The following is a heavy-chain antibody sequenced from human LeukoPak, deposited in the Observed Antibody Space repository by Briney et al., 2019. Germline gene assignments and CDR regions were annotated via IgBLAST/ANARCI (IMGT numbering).Heavy chain of an antibody. Sequence: GGSLRLSCAASGFTFSSYAMSWVRQAPGKGLEWVSAISGSGGSTYYADSVKGRFTISRDNAKNSLYLQMNSLRAEDTAVYYCARNSMVRGVIYYYMDVWGKGTTVTVSS. CDR2: ISGSGGST. D-gene: IGHD3-10*01. CDR3: ARNSMVRGVIYYYMDV. V-gene: IGHV3-23*01. J-gene: IGHJ6*03. CDR1: GFTFSSYA.